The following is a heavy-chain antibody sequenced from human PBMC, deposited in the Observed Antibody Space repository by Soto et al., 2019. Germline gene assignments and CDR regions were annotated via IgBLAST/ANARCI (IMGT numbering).Heavy chain of an antibody. CDR1: GFTFSSYG. CDR2: IWYDGSNK. CDR3: ARDGYCSGGSCYSVPVFDY. J-gene: IGHJ4*02. Sequence: PGGSLRLSCAASGFTFSSYGMHWVRQAPGKGLEWVAVIWYDGSNKYYADSVKGRFTISRDNSKNTLYLQMNSLRAEDTAVYYCARDGYCSGGSCYSVPVFDYWGQGTLV. V-gene: IGHV3-33*01. D-gene: IGHD2-15*01.